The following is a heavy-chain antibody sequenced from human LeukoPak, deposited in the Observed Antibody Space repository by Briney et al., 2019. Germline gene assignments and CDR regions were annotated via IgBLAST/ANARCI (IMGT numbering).Heavy chain of an antibody. J-gene: IGHJ4*02. CDR2: ISSSGSTI. CDR1: GFTFSDYY. V-gene: IGHV3-11*01. D-gene: IGHD1-14*01. CDR3: ARVWNNWNHDY. Sequence: GGSLRLSCAASGFTFSDYYMSWIRQAPGKGLEWVSYISSSGSTIYYADSVKGRFTISRDNAENSLYLQMNSLRAEDTAVYYCARVWNNWNHDYWGQGTLVTVSS.